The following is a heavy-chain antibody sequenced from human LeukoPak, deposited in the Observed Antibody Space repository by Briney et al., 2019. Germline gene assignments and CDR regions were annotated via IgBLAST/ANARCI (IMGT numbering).Heavy chain of an antibody. Sequence: GGSLRLSCSASGFTFSTYAMHWVRQAPGKGLEYVSAISRKGGSTYYADSVKGRFTISRDNSNNTLHLQVSSLRVEDTAVYYCVRGKWDYFFDYWGQGTLVTVSS. CDR2: ISRKGGST. V-gene: IGHV3-64D*06. CDR3: VRGKWDYFFDY. D-gene: IGHD1-26*01. J-gene: IGHJ4*02. CDR1: GFTFSTYA.